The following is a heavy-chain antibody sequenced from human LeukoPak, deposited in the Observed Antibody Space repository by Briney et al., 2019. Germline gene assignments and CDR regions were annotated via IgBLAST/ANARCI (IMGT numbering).Heavy chain of an antibody. J-gene: IGHJ6*03. CDR3: ARAAAHYYYYMDV. V-gene: IGHV3-48*01. CDR2: ISSSSSTI. D-gene: IGHD2-2*01. CDR1: GFTFSSYS. Sequence: GGSLRLSCAASGFTFSSYSMNWVRQAPGKGLEWVSYISSSSSTIYYADSVKGRFTISRDNAKNSLYLQMNSLRAEDTAVYYCARAAAHYYYYMDVWGKGTTVTISS.